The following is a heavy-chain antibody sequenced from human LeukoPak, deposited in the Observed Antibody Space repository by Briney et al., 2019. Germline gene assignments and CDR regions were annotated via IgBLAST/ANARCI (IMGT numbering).Heavy chain of an antibody. CDR3: AKEESYYYDSSGYWDAFDI. CDR1: GFTFSSYA. CDR2: ISGSGGST. D-gene: IGHD3-22*01. Sequence: GGSLRLSCAASGFTFSSYAMSWARQAPGKGLEWVSAISGSGGSTHYADSVKGRFTISRDNSKNTLYLQMNSLRAEDTAVYYCAKEESYYYDSSGYWDAFDIWGQGTMVTVSS. V-gene: IGHV3-23*01. J-gene: IGHJ3*02.